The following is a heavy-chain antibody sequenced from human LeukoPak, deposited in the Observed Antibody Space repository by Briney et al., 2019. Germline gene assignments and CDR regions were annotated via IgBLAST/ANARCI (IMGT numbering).Heavy chain of an antibody. D-gene: IGHD5-18*01. Sequence: SETLPLTCTVSGGSISSGGYYWSWIRQHPGKGLEWIGYIHYNGNTYYNPSLKSRVTISVDTSKNQFSLKLSSVTAADTAVFYCARGAMGGANWFDPWGQGTLVTVSS. CDR3: ARGAMGGANWFDP. CDR1: GGSISSGGYY. J-gene: IGHJ5*02. V-gene: IGHV4-31*03. CDR2: IHYNGNT.